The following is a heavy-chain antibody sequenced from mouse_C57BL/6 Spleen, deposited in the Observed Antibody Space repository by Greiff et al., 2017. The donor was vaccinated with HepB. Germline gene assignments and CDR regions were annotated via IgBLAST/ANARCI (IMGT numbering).Heavy chain of an antibody. D-gene: IGHD1-1*01. CDR1: GYTFTSYG. V-gene: IGHV1-81*01. CDR2: IYPRSGNT. Sequence: QVQLQQSGAELARPGASVKLSCKASGYTFTSYGISWVKQRTGQGLEWIGEIYPRSGNTYYNEKFKGKATLTADKSSSTAYMELRSLTSEDSAVYFCARGVGLLRSLNYYFDYWGQGTTLTVSS. J-gene: IGHJ2*01. CDR3: ARGVGLLRSLNYYFDY.